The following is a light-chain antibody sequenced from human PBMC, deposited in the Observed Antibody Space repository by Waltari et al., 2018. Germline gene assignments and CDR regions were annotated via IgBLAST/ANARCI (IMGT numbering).Light chain of an antibody. Sequence: SSDLTQDPSLSVALGQTVTTTCQGDSPSRYYASWYQQRPGQAPILVLYGPDNRPSGIPDRFSGSTSGKTASLTITGAQAEDEADYYCHSRETFSTRLFGGGTRLTV. CDR2: GPD. CDR3: HSRETFSTRL. V-gene: IGLV3-19*01. CDR1: SPSRYY. J-gene: IGLJ2*01.